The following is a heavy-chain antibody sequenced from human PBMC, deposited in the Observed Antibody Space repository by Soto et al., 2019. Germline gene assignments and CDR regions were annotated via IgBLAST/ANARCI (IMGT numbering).Heavy chain of an antibody. CDR1: GFTFSRYG. CDR3: ARDDAFENENGFDI. CDR2: IVSDGNNK. J-gene: IGHJ3*02. V-gene: IGHV3-33*01. D-gene: IGHD1-1*01. Sequence: QVQLVESGGGVVQPGRSLRLSCAASGFTFSRYGFHWVRQAPGKGLEWVAVIVSDGNNKYHADSVEGRFTISRDNSKDTLYLQMNRLRAEATAVYYCARDDAFENENGFDIWGQGTMVTVSS.